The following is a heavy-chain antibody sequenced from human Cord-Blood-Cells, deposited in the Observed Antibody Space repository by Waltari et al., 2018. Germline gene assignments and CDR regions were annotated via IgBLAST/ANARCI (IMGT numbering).Heavy chain of an antibody. CDR3: ATRQDAFDI. V-gene: IGHV4-38-2*01. CDR1: GYSISSGYY. J-gene: IGHJ3*02. Sequence: QVQLQELGPGLVKPSETLSLTCAVSGYSISSGYYWGWIRQPPGKGLEWIGSIYHSGSTYYNPSLKSRVTISVDTSKNQFSLKLSSVTAADTAVYYCATRQDAFDIWGQGTMVTVSS. CDR2: IYHSGST.